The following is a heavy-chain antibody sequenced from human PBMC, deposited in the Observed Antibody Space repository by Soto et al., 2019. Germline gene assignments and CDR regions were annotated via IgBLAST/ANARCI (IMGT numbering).Heavy chain of an antibody. CDR2: INHSGST. CDR1: GGSFSGYY. J-gene: IGHJ4*02. CDR3: ARGPEYFDY. Sequence: ATLSLTCAVYGGSFSGYYWSWIRQPPGKGLEWIGEINHSGSTNYNPSLKSRVTISVDTSKNQFSLKLSPVTAADTAVYYCARGPEYFDYWGQGTLVTGSS. V-gene: IGHV4-34*01.